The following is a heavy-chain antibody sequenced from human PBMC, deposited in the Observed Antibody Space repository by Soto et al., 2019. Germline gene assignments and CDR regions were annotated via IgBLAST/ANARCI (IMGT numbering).Heavy chain of an antibody. CDR3: ARERTYQMFGDDALDI. CDR2: IYSSGKT. CDR1: GGSLNNYN. J-gene: IGHJ3*02. Sequence: QVQLQESGPGLVRPSETLSLTCTVSGGSLNNYNWNWIRQSAGKGLEWIVRIYSSGKTYYNPSLKSRVTLSLDTFNNQISLKVTSVTAADTAMYYCARERTYQMFGDDALDIWGLGTMVTVSS. D-gene: IGHD2-2*01. V-gene: IGHV4-4*07.